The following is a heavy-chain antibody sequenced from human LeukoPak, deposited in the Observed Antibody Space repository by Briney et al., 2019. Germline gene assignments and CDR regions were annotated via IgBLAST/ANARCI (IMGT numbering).Heavy chain of an antibody. J-gene: IGHJ5*02. V-gene: IGHV1-3*01. CDR3: ARDLLSPISTVTREGRFDP. Sequence: GASVKVSCKASGYTFTGYAMHWVRQAPGQRLEWKGWIKAGNGNTKYSQKFQGRVTITRDTSASTAYMELSSLRSEDTAVYYCARDLLSPISTVTREGRFDPWGQGTLVTVSS. CDR2: IKAGNGNT. CDR1: GYTFTGYA. D-gene: IGHD4-17*01.